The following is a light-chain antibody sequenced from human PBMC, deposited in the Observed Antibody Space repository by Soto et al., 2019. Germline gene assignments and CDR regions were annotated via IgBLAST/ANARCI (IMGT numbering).Light chain of an antibody. CDR1: SSDVGGYNY. CDR3: SSYTSSSINWV. J-gene: IGLJ3*02. Sequence: QSALTQPASVSGSPGQSITISCTGTSSDVGGYNYVSWYQQHPGKAPKLMIYDVSNRPSGVSNRFSGPKSGNTASLTISGLQAEDEADYYCSSYTSSSINWVFGGGTKLTVL. V-gene: IGLV2-14*01. CDR2: DVS.